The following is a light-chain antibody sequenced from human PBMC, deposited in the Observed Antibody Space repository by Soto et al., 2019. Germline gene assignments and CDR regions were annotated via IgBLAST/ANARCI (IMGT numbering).Light chain of an antibody. V-gene: IGKV3-20*01. CDR1: QSVSSNY. CDR2: GAS. J-gene: IGKJ1*01. Sequence: ETVLTQSPGTLSLSPGERATLSCRASQSVSSNYLAWYQQKPGQAPRLLIYGASSRATGIPDRFSGSGSGTDFTLTISRLEPEDFAVYYCQQYDNSWTFGQGTKVEIK. CDR3: QQYDNSWT.